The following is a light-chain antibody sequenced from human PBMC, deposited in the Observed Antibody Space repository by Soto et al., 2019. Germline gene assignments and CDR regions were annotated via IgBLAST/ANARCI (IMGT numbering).Light chain of an antibody. CDR1: QSISNS. CDR3: QQYNSWPPRT. J-gene: IGKJ2*01. CDR2: GAS. Sequence: EIVMTQSPASLSVSPGETATLSCRASQSISNSLAWYQQKPGQAPSLLIYGASTRATGIPARFSGSGSGTEFTLTISSLQSEDSGLYYCQQYNSWPPRTFGQGTKLEIK. V-gene: IGKV3-15*01.